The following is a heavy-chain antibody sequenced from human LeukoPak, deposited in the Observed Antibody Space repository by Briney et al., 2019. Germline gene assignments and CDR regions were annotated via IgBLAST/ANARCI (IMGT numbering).Heavy chain of an antibody. J-gene: IGHJ4*02. CDR2: ISYDGSNK. CDR1: GFTFSSYA. CDR3: ACLSSSWSGFDY. D-gene: IGHD6-13*01. Sequence: GGSLRLSCAASGFTFSSYAMHWVRQAPGKGLEWVAVISYDGSNKYYADSVKGRFTISRDNSKNTLYLQMNSLRAEDTAVYYCACLSSSWSGFDYWGQGTLVTVSS. V-gene: IGHV3-30*04.